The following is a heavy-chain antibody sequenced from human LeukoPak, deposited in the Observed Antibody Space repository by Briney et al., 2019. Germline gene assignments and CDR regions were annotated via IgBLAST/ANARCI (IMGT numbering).Heavy chain of an antibody. Sequence: GGSLRLSCAASGFIFSSYGMSWVRQAPGKELEWVSAISGSGGSTYYADSVKGRFTISRDNSKNTLYLQMNSLRAEDTAVYYCARDHWNDGGDYWGQGTLVTVSS. D-gene: IGHD1-1*01. CDR3: ARDHWNDGGDY. J-gene: IGHJ4*02. CDR1: GFIFSSYG. CDR2: ISGSGGST. V-gene: IGHV3-23*01.